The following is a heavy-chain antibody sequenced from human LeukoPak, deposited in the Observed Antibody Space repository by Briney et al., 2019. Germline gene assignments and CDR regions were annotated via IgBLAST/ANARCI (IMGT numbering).Heavy chain of an antibody. D-gene: IGHD5-18*01. CDR1: GFTFSSYA. CDR2: INGGGVNT. V-gene: IGHV3-23*01. J-gene: IGHJ6*02. CDR3: ARDRDTAMVIYYGMDV. Sequence: GGSLRLSCAASGFTFSSYAMSWVRQAPGKGLEWVSTINGGGVNTHYADSVGGRFTISRDNSKNTLFLQMNSLRDEDTAVYYCARDRDTAMVIYYGMDVWGQGTTVTVSS.